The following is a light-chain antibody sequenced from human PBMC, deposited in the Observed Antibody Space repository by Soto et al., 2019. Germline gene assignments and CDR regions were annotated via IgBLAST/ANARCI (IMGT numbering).Light chain of an antibody. CDR3: SSYTSSSTYV. CDR2: EVS. CDR1: SSAVGSYNY. V-gene: IGLV2-14*01. Sequence: QSVLTQPASVSGSPGQSITISCTGSSSAVGSYNYVSWYQQHPGKAPKLMIYEVSNRPSGVSNRFSGSKSGNTASLTISGLQAEDEADYYCSSYTSSSTYVFGTGTKVTVL. J-gene: IGLJ1*01.